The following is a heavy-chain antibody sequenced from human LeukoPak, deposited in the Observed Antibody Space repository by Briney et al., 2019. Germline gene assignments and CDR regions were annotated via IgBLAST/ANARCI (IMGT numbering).Heavy chain of an antibody. CDR2: INANTGGT. J-gene: IGHJ6*02. V-gene: IGHV1-2*02. CDR1: GNIFTGYY. Sequence: ASVKVSCKASGNIFTGYYIHWMRQAPGQGLEWMGWINANTGGTNYAQKFQDRVTMTSDTSIITVYMELSRLRPDDTALYYCARSGFYYGLDLWGQGTAVTVSS. CDR3: ARSGFYYGLDL.